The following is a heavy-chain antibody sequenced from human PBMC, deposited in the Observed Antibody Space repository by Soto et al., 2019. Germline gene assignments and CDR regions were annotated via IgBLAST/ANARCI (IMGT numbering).Heavy chain of an antibody. V-gene: IGHV4-30-2*01. Sequence: QLQLQESGSGLVKPSQTLSLPCAVPVGSISSGGYSWRGSRQPPGKGRGWFGYIYPSGSTYYNPSLKSRVTISVDRSKNQFSLKLSSVTAADTAVYYCARVPDRWGQGTLVTVSS. J-gene: IGHJ5*02. CDR2: IYPSGST. CDR1: VGSISSGGYS. CDR3: ARVPDR. D-gene: IGHD2-2*01.